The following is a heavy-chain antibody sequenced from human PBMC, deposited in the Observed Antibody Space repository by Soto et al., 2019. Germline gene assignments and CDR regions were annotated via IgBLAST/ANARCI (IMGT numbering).Heavy chain of an antibody. CDR3: ARGYCTTTICDPWFDP. CDR2: IYPDDSDT. CDR1: GYSFTSYW. Sequence: PGESLKISCTGVGYSFTSYWIGWVRQMPGKGLEWMGIIYPDDSDTRYSPSFQGQVTISADKSITTAYLQWSSLKASDTAMYYCARGYCTTTICDPWFDPWGQGTLVTVSS. D-gene: IGHD2-2*01. J-gene: IGHJ5*02. V-gene: IGHV5-51*01.